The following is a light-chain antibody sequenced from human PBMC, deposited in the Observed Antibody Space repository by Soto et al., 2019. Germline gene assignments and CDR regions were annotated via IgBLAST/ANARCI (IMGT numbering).Light chain of an antibody. CDR3: CSYAGSYV. Sequence: QSALTQPRSVSGYPGQSVAISCTGTSSDVGGYNYVSWYQQHPDKAPKLMIYDVSKRPSGVPDRFSGSKSGNTASLTISGLQAEDEADYYCCSYAGSYVFGTGTKVTVL. CDR2: DVS. J-gene: IGLJ1*01. CDR1: SSDVGGYNY. V-gene: IGLV2-11*01.